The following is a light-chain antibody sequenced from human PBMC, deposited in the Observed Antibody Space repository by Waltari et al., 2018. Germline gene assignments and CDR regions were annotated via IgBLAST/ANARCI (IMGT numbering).Light chain of an antibody. CDR3: SSYAGSYTYV. V-gene: IGLV2-11*01. J-gene: IGLJ1*01. CDR2: DVS. CDR1: SRDVGAYNY. Sequence: QSALTQPRSVSGSPGQSVTFSCTGNSRDVGAYNYVSWYQQYPGKAPKLMIFDVSKRPSGVPDRFFGSKSGNTASLTISGPQAEDEADYYCSSYAGSYTYVFGTGTRVTVL.